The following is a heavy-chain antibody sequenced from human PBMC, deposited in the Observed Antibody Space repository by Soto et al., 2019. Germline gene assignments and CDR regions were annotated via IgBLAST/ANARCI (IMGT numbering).Heavy chain of an antibody. CDR2: ISYDGSNK. CDR1: GFTFSSYS. Sequence: PGGSLRLSCAASGFTFSSYSMHWVRQAPGKGLEWVAVISYDGSNKYYADSVKGRFTISRDNSKNTLYLQMNSLRAEDTAVYYCARDGQRITMIVTSVYGMDVWGQGTTVTVSS. CDR3: ARDGQRITMIVTSVYGMDV. J-gene: IGHJ6*02. D-gene: IGHD3-22*01. V-gene: IGHV3-30-3*01.